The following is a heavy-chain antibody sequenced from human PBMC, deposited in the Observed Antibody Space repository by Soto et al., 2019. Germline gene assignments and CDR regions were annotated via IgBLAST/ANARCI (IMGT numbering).Heavy chain of an antibody. J-gene: IGHJ5*02. V-gene: IGHV4-34*01. CDR1: GGSFSGYY. CDR3: ARNKAAVATKWEYNWFDP. Sequence: GSLSLTCAVYGGSFSGYYWSWIRQPPGKGLEWIGEINHSGSTNYNPSLKSRVTISVDTSKNQFSLKLSSVTAADTAVYYCARNKAAVATKWEYNWFDPWGQGTLVTVSS. D-gene: IGHD5-12*01. CDR2: INHSGST.